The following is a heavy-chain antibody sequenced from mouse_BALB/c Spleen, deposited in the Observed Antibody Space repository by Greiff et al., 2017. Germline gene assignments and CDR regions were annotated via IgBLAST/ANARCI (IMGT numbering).Heavy chain of an antibody. CDR1: GFTFSSYA. CDR3: ARAYYGSSWDYAMDY. V-gene: IGHV5-9-4*01. J-gene: IGHJ4*01. D-gene: IGHD1-1*01. CDR2: ISSGGSYT. Sequence: EVMLVESGGGLVKPGGSLKLSCAASGFTFSSYAMSWVRQSPEKRLEWVAEISSGGSYTYYPDTVTGRFTISRDNAKNTLYLEMSSLRSEDTAMYYCARAYYGSSWDYAMDYWGQGTSVTVSS.